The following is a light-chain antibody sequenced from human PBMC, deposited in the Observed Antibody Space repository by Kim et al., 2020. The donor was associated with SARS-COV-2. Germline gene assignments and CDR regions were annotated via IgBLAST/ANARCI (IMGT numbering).Light chain of an antibody. J-gene: IGLJ2*01. CDR2: DVS. CDR3: SSHTSTNTLV. CDR1: SSGVGGYNY. V-gene: IGLV2-14*04. Sequence: GQLMTISCTGTSSGVGGYNYVSWYKQHPGKAPKLMIYDVSKRPSGVSNRFSGSKSGNTASLTISGLQAEDEADYYCSSHTSTNTLVFGGGTQLTVL.